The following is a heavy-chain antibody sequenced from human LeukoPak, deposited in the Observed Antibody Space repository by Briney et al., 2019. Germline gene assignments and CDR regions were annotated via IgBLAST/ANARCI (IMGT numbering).Heavy chain of an antibody. V-gene: IGHV3-23*01. CDR3: AKDLHSSGSACFDL. CDR1: GFTFSSYA. J-gene: IGHJ2*01. Sequence: AGGSLRLSCAASGFTFSSYAMSWVRQAPGMGLEWVSALSGSDGRTYYADSVKGRFTISRDNSKNTLYLQMNSLRAEDTAVYYCAKDLHSSGSACFDLWGRGTLVTVSS. D-gene: IGHD6-19*01. CDR2: LSGSDGRT.